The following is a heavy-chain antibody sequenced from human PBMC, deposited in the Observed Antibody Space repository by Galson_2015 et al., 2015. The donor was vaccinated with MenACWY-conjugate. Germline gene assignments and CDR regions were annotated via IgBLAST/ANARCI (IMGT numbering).Heavy chain of an antibody. D-gene: IGHD4-17*01. CDR1: GASMSNYS. V-gene: IGHV4-59*13. CDR3: ARRATTGWFDP. J-gene: IGHJ5*02. CDR2: IYHSGAT. Sequence: SETLSLTCTVSGASMSNYSWTWIRQSPGKGLEWIGHIYHSGATNYNPSLQSRVIISADASKGQIPLNLASVSAADTAVYYCARRATTGWFDPWGQGTQVTVSS.